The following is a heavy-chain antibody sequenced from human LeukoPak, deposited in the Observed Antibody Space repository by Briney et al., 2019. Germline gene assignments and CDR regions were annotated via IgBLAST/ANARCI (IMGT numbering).Heavy chain of an antibody. CDR1: GGSISSSSYY. Sequence: SETLSLTCTVSGGSISSSSYYWGWIRQPPGKGLEWIGSIYYSGSTYYNPSLKSRVTISVDTSKNQFSLKLSSVTAADTAVYYCARLPVAVPGPYSDYWGQGTLVTVSS. J-gene: IGHJ4*02. CDR3: ARLPVAVPGPYSDY. CDR2: IYYSGST. D-gene: IGHD6-19*01. V-gene: IGHV4-39*01.